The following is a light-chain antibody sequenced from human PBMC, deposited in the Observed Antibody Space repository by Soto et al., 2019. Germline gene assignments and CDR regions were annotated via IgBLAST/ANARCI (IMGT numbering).Light chain of an antibody. CDR1: QTISTY. J-gene: IGKJ4*01. Sequence: DIQMTQSPSSLSASVGDRVTITCRASQTISTYLNWYQQRPGKAPKVLIYAASSLQSGVPSRFSGSGSGTEFTLTISRLQPEDFATYYCQQGSSSPLTFGGGTRVEI. V-gene: IGKV1-39*01. CDR3: QQGSSSPLT. CDR2: AAS.